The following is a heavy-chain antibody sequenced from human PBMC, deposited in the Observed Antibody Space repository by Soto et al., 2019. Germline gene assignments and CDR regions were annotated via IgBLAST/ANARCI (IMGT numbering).Heavy chain of an antibody. D-gene: IGHD2-15*01. CDR2: ISYDGDNK. CDR1: GFTFSRYG. J-gene: IGHJ6*02. CDR3: AFYCRWEPPNYCMIV. V-gene: IGHV3-30*03. Sequence: GGSLRLSCGASGFTFSRYGMHWVRQAPVRGLEWVAFISYDGDNKQYAESAKGRFTISRDNSKNTLYLQMNSLRSEDTAVYFCAFYCRWEPPNYCMIVLRPGTTVTVPS.